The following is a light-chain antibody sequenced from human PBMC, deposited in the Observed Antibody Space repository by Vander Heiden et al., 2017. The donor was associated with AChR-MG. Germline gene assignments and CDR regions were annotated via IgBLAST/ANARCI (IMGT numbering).Light chain of an antibody. CDR3: QQYNIFPYV. J-gene: IGKJ2*01. CDR2: QAS. CDR1: QSISYW. V-gene: IGKV1-5*03. Sequence: DIQMTQSPSTLSASVGDRVTISCRASQSISYWLAWYQHKPGKAPTALIYQASSLQSGVPPRFSGSGSGTEFTLTISSLQPDDFATYYCQQYNIFPYVFGQRTTLEIK.